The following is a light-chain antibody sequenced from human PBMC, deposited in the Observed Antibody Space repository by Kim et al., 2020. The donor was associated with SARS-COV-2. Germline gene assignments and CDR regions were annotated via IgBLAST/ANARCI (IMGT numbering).Light chain of an antibody. V-gene: IGLV3-19*01. CDR2: GKN. CDR3: NSRDNSRDSRSDHWV. Sequence: TVVITCQGDSLRRYYASWYQQKPGQAPLLVFYGKNKRPSGIPDRFSGSSSDNTASLTITGAQAEDEADYYCNSRDNSRDSRSDHWVFGGGTQLTVL. CDR1: SLRRYY. J-gene: IGLJ3*02.